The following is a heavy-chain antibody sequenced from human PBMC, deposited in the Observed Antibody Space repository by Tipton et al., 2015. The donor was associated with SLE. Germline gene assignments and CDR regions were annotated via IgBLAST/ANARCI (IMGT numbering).Heavy chain of an antibody. V-gene: IGHV4-59*08. CDR2: ISYSGRS. J-gene: IGHJ4*02. CDR3: ARRFRDSYYFDY. CDR1: GVSISDHS. Sequence: GLVKPSETLSLTCTVSGVSISDHSWGWIRQPPGKGLEWIGYISYSGRSNYNPSLKSQVTISLDTSKNQVSLKVSSVTAADTAVYYCARRFRDSYYFDYWGQGTLVTVSS.